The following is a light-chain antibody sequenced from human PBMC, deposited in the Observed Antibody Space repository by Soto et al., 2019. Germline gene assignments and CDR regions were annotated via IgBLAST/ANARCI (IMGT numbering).Light chain of an antibody. CDR1: QSLVNSDGNTY. CDR3: MQATQFPLT. CDR2: KIS. Sequence: DIVMTQPPLSSPVTLVQRSSISCKSSQSLVNSDGNTYLSWLQQRPGQPPRLLIYKISNRFPGVPDRFSGSGAGADFTLKISRVEAEDVGTYYCMQATQFPLTFGGGTKVDIK. J-gene: IGKJ4*01. V-gene: IGKV2-24*01.